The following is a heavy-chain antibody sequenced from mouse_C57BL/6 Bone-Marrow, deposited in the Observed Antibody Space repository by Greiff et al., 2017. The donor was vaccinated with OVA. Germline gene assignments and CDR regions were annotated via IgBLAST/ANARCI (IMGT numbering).Heavy chain of an antibody. V-gene: IGHV5-16*01. D-gene: IGHD1-3*01. Sequence: EVMLVESEGGLVQPGSSMKLSCTASGFTFSDYYMAWVRQVPEKGLEWVANINYDGISTYYLDSLKSRFIISRNNAKNILYLQMSSLKSEDTATYYCARDNNHGDYAMDYWGQGTSVTVSS. CDR2: INYDGIST. CDR1: GFTFSDYY. J-gene: IGHJ4*01. CDR3: ARDNNHGDYAMDY.